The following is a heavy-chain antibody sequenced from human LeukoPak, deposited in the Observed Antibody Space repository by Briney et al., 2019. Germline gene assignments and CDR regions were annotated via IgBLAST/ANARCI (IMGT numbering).Heavy chain of an antibody. CDR2: INSDGSIT. CDR3: AGVGGARVY. D-gene: IGHD1-26*01. CDR1: GFTLSSYR. Sequence: GGSLRLSCAASGFTLSSYRMYWVRQAPGKGLVWVSRINSDGSITNYADSVKGRFTISRDNAKNTLYLQMNSLRAEDTAVYYCAGVGGARVYWGQGTLVTVSS. V-gene: IGHV3-74*01. J-gene: IGHJ4*02.